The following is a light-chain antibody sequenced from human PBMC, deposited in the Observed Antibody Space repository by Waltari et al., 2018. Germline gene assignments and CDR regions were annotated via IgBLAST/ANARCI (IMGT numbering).Light chain of an antibody. Sequence: QSALSQPASVSGSPGQSITISCTGTSNDVGSYNLVSWYQHHPDKSPKLIIYEVSRRPSGVSDLFSGSRSGNTASLTISGFQTEDEADYYCASYARGDRLIFGGGTKVTVL. V-gene: IGLV2-23*02. CDR2: EVS. CDR1: SNDVGSYNL. J-gene: IGLJ2*01. CDR3: ASYARGDRLI.